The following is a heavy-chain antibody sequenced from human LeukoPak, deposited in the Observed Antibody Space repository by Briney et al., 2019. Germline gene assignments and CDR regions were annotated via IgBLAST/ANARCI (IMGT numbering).Heavy chain of an antibody. CDR2: IYYSGST. J-gene: IGHJ4*02. CDR3: ARLSHPCFDY. Sequence: GSLRLSCAASGFTVSSNYMSWIRQPPGKGLEWIGYIYYSGSTNYNPSLKSRVTISVDTSKNQFSLKLSSVTAADTAVYYCARLSHPCFDYWGQGTLVTVSS. V-gene: IGHV4-59*02. CDR1: GFTVSSNY.